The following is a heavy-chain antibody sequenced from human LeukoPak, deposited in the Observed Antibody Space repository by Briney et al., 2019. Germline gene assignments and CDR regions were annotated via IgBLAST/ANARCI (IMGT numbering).Heavy chain of an antibody. Sequence: PSGTLSLTCTVSGDSINSLDLWSWVRQPPGKGLEWIGEMYLSGTTHSNPSVKSRVTISIDKSKNQFFLNLSSVTAADTAVYYCARQGGPLTGDAFDIWAKGQWSPSLQ. CDR2: MYLSGTT. J-gene: IGHJ3*02. V-gene: IGHV4-4*02. CDR1: GDSINSLDL. CDR3: ARQGGPLTGDAFDI. D-gene: IGHD1-20*01.